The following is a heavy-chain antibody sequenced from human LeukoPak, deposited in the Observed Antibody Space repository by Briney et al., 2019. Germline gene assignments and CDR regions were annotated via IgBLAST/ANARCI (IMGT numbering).Heavy chain of an antibody. CDR2: ISGSGGST. J-gene: IGHJ3*02. CDR1: GFTFSSYA. Sequence: GGSLRLSCAASGFTFSSYAMSWVRQAPGKGLEWVSAISGSGGSTYYADSVKGRFTISRDNSKNTLYLQMSSLRAEDTAVYYCAKVDYDFWSGSLDAFDIWGQGTMVTVSS. V-gene: IGHV3-23*01. D-gene: IGHD3-3*01. CDR3: AKVDYDFWSGSLDAFDI.